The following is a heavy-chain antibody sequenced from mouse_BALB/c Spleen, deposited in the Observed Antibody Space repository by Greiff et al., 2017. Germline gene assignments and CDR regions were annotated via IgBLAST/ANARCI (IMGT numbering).Heavy chain of an antibody. CDR3: TREGYAMDY. CDR1: GYTFTSYY. CDR2: INPSNGGT. Sequence: VQLQQSGAELVKPGASVKLSCKASGYTFTSYYMYWVKQRPGQGLEWIGEINPSNGGTNFNEKFKSKATLTVDKSSSTAYMQLGSLTSEDSAVYYCTREGYAMDYWGQGTSVTVSS. J-gene: IGHJ4*01. V-gene: IGHV1S81*02.